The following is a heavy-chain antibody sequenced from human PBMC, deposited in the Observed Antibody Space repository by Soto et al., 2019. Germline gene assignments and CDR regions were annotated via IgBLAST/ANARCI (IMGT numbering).Heavy chain of an antibody. D-gene: IGHD3-10*01. Sequence: EVQLVESGGDLVQPGGSLRLSCAASGFTVSNNYMTWVRQAPGKGLEWVSVLYSTGVRDYAASVTGRFIISRDNSQNPVYLQMNSLTVEDTAVYYCLRGGRGSQTVGYWGQGTLVTVSS. CDR2: LYSTGVR. J-gene: IGHJ4*02. CDR3: LRGGRGSQTVGY. CDR1: GFTVSNNY. V-gene: IGHV3-66*01.